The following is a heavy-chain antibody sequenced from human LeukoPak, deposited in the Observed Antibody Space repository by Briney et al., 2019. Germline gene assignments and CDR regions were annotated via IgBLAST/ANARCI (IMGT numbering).Heavy chain of an antibody. D-gene: IGHD6-13*01. Sequence: GGSLRLSCAASGFIFSSYGMHWVRQAPGKGLEWVAFIRYDGSNKYYADSVKGRFTISRDNSKNTLYLQMNSLRAEDTAVYYCAKDPRRYSRTGGYFDYWGQGTLVTVSS. V-gene: IGHV3-30*02. CDR1: GFIFSSYG. J-gene: IGHJ4*02. CDR2: IRYDGSNK. CDR3: AKDPRRYSRTGGYFDY.